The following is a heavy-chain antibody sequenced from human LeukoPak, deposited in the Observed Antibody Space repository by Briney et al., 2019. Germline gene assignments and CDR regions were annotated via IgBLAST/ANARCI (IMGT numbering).Heavy chain of an antibody. CDR1: GYTFTGYY. J-gene: IGHJ6*03. D-gene: IGHD4-17*01. CDR2: INPNSGGT. CDR3: ARAAGDYGDYDYFYYMDV. V-gene: IGHV1-2*02. Sequence: ASVKVSCKASGYTFTGYYMHWVRQAPGQGLEWMGWINPNSGGTNYAQKFQGRVTMTRDTSISTAYMELNTLRSDDTAMYYCARAAGDYGDYDYFYYMDVWGKGTTVTISS.